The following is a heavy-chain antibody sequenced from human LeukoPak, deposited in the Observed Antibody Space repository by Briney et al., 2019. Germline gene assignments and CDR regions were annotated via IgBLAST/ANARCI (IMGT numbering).Heavy chain of an antibody. CDR3: AGDSSSFNWFDP. CDR1: GYSISSGYY. D-gene: IGHD6-13*01. CDR2: IYQSGST. V-gene: IGHV4-38-2*02. Sequence: SETLSLTCTVSGYSISSGYYWGWIRQPPGKGLEWIGSIYQSGSTYYNPSLKSRVTISVDTSKNQFSLKLSSVTAADTAVYYCAGDSSSFNWFDPWGQGTLVTVSS. J-gene: IGHJ5*02.